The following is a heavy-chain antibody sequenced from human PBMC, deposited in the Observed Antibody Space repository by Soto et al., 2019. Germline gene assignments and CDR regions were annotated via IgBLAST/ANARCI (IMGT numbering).Heavy chain of an antibody. CDR3: AKDQQLWLHTGGFDY. CDR1: GFTFSRYG. Sequence: GGSLRLSCATSGFTFSRYGMHWVRQAPGKGLEWVAVISYDGSNKYYADSVKGRFTISRDNSKNTLYLQMNSLRAEDTAVYYCAKDQQLWLHTGGFDYWGQGTLVTVSS. CDR2: ISYDGSNK. D-gene: IGHD5-18*01. V-gene: IGHV3-30*18. J-gene: IGHJ4*02.